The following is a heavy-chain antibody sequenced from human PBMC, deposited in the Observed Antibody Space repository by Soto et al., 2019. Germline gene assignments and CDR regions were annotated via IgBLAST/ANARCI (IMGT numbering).Heavy chain of an antibody. V-gene: IGHV3-66*01. Sequence: EVQLVESGGGLVQPGGSLRLSCVASGFTVSSIYMTWVRQAPGQGLEWVSVIYSSGGTYYTDSVKGRVGISRDNSKNTQDLQMNVLRGEDPAVYYCARGGVLRRDFDFWGRGTMGTVPS. CDR3: ARGGVLRRDFDF. J-gene: IGHJ3*01. D-gene: IGHD2-15*01. CDR2: IYSSGGT. CDR1: GFTVSSIY.